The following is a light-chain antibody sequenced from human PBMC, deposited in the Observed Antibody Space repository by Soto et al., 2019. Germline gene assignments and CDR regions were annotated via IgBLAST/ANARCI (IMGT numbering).Light chain of an antibody. CDR3: QKYNTALQT. J-gene: IGKJ1*01. Sequence: DVQMTQSPSSLSASVGDRVTITCRASQGIIDYLAWYQQKPGKAPNLLIYAASTLHSGVPSRFSGSGSGTDFTLTITNLQPEDVGTYYCQKYNTALQTFGPGTKVEIK. V-gene: IGKV1-27*01. CDR2: AAS. CDR1: QGIIDY.